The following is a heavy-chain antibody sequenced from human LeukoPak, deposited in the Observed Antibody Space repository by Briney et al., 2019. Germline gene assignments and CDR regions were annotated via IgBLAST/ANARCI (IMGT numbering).Heavy chain of an antibody. D-gene: IGHD3-10*01. CDR3: ARGNYGSGSSSDY. V-gene: IGHV3-74*01. CDR1: GFTFSSSW. J-gene: IGHJ4*02. CDR2: INSDGSST. Sequence: GGSLRLSCAASGFTFSSSWMHWVRQAPGKGLVWVSRINSDGSSTSYAASVKGRFTISRDNAKNTLYLEMNSLRAEDTAVYYCARGNYGSGSSSDYWGQGTLVTVSS.